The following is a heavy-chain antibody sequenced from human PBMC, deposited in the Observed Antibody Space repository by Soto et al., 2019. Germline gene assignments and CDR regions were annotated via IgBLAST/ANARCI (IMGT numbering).Heavy chain of an antibody. CDR1: GGSISSYY. D-gene: IGHD3-3*01. CDR3: ASGAYDFWSPYYFDY. CDR2: IYYSGST. J-gene: IGHJ4*02. V-gene: IGHV4-59*01. Sequence: SETLSLTCTVSGGSISSYYWSWIRQPPGKGLEWIGYIYYSGSTNYNPSLKSRVTISVDTSKNQFSLKLSSVTAADTAVYYCASGAYDFWSPYYFDYWGQGTLVTVSS.